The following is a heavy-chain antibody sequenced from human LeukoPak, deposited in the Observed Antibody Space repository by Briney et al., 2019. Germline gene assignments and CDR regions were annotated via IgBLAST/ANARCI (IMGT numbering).Heavy chain of an antibody. J-gene: IGHJ4*02. CDR2: IYSGGST. D-gene: IGHD6-19*01. CDR1: GFTVRSDC. CDR3: AKVEVAVCFDY. V-gene: IGHV3-66*01. Sequence: GGSLRLSCAASGFTVRSDCMSWVRQSPGKGLEWVSVIYSGGSTYFADSVKDRFTISIDNSKNTLYLQMNRLRAEDTAVYYCAKVEVAVCFDYWGQGTLVTVSS.